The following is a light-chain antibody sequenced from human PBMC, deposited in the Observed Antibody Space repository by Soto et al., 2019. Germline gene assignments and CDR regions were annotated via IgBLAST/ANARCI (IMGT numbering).Light chain of an antibody. Sequence: DIQMTQSPSSLSASVGDRVTITCRASQTISGYLNWYQQKPGKAPELLIYAASYLGNGVQSRFSGSGSGTYFTLTISSLQPEDLATDYCEQSYTTPLTVGGGTKVEVK. J-gene: IGKJ4*01. CDR2: AAS. V-gene: IGKV1-39*01. CDR3: EQSYTTPLT. CDR1: QTISGY.